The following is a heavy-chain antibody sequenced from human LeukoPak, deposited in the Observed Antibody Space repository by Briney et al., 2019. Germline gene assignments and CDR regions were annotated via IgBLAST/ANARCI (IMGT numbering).Heavy chain of an antibody. D-gene: IGHD3-22*01. CDR1: GFTFSSYS. CDR2: ISSSSSYI. J-gene: IGHJ6*02. Sequence: PGGSLRLSCAASGFTFSSYSMNWVRQAPGKGLEWVSSISSSSSYIYYADSVKGRFTISRDNAKNSLYLQMNSLRAEDTAVYYCARGGMIVVVITIDYYYGMDVWGQGTTVTVSS. V-gene: IGHV3-21*01. CDR3: ARGGMIVVVITIDYYYGMDV.